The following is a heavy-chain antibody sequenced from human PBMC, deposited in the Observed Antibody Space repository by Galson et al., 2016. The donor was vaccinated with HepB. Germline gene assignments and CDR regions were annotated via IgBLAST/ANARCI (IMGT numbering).Heavy chain of an antibody. CDR2: ISYDGSNK. CDR3: ARFLTVTTDY. Sequence: CAASGFTFSRNGMHWVRQAPGKGLEWVAVISYDGSNKYYADSVKGRFTISRDNSKNTLYLQMNSLRAEDTAVYYCARFLTVTTDYWGQGTLVTVSS. J-gene: IGHJ4*02. D-gene: IGHD4-17*01. CDR1: GFTFSRNG. V-gene: IGHV3-30*03.